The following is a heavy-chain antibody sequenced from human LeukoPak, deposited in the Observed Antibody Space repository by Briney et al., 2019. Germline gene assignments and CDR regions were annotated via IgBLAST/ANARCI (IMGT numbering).Heavy chain of an antibody. CDR1: GFTFNNYA. CDR3: AKDSVVRNTGSYYFAS. J-gene: IGHJ4*02. D-gene: IGHD1-26*01. V-gene: IGHV3-23*01. Sequence: GGSLRLSCAASGFTFNNYAMSWVRQVPGKGLEWISAVSGDGRTTHYVDSVKGRFTISRDNSRNTLYLQMSSLRAEDTAIYYCAKDSVVRNTGSYYFASWGQGTLVTVSS. CDR2: VSGDGRTT.